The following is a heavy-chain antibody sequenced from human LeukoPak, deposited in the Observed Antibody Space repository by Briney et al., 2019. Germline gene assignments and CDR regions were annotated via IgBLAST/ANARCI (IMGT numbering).Heavy chain of an antibody. CDR2: IYYSGTP. J-gene: IGHJ4*02. CDR1: GXSISTYS. D-gene: IGHD3-22*01. V-gene: IGHV4-59*08. Sequence: SETLSLTCTVSGXSISTYSWSWIRQPPGKGLEWIGYIYYSGTPNYNSSLKSRVTISVDTSKNQFSLKLSSVTAADTAVYYCARLDSSGYYVDYWGQGTLVTVSS. CDR3: ARLDSSGYYVDY.